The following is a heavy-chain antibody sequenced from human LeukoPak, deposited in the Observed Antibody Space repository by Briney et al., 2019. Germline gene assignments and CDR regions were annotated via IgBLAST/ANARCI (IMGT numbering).Heavy chain of an antibody. V-gene: IGHV3-48*02. Sequence: PGGSLRLSCAASGFTFSSYSMNWVRQAPGKGLEWVSYISSSSTTIYYADSVKGRFTISRDNAKNSLYLQINSLRDEDTAVYYCARDAQHLVDLYYYYYYMDVWGKGTMVTVSS. D-gene: IGHD6-13*01. J-gene: IGHJ6*03. CDR3: ARDAQHLVDLYYYYYYMDV. CDR1: GFTFSSYS. CDR2: ISSSSTTI.